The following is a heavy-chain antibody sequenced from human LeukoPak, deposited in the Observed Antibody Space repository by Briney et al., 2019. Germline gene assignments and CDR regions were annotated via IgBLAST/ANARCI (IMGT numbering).Heavy chain of an antibody. V-gene: IGHV3-30*02. Sequence: PGGSLRLSCAASGFTFSSFGMHWVRQAPGKGLEWISFIRYDGNNIYYADAVKGRFTISRDNSKNTLYLQMNSLRAEDTAVYYCARDRVSSSWYAPDLFDYWGQGTLVTVSS. D-gene: IGHD6-13*01. CDR2: IRYDGNNI. CDR1: GFTFSSFG. CDR3: ARDRVSSSWYAPDLFDY. J-gene: IGHJ4*02.